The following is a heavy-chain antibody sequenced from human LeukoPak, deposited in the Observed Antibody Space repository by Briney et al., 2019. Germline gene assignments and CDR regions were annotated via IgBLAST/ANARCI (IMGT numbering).Heavy chain of an antibody. CDR2: MNPNSGNT. D-gene: IGHD3-22*01. CDR3: GLDDSSAWGFDY. V-gene: IGHV1-8*01. J-gene: IGHJ4*02. CDR1: GYTFTSYD. Sequence: ASVKVSCKASGYTFTSYDINWVRQATGQGLEWMGWMNPNSGNTGYAQKFQGRVTMTRNTSISTAYMELSSLRSEDTAVYYCGLDDSSAWGFDYWGQGTLVTVSS.